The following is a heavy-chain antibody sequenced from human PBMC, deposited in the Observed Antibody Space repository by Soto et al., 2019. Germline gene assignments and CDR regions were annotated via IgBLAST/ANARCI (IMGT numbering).Heavy chain of an antibody. CDR2: IYYSGST. V-gene: IGHV4-61*01. J-gene: IGHJ4*02. CDR3: AREVSGSYFDY. CDR1: GGSVSSGSYY. D-gene: IGHD1-26*01. Sequence: QVQLQESGPGLVKPSETLSLTCTVSGGSVSSGSYYWSWIRQPPGKGLEWIGYIYYSGSTNYHPSLKSRVTISVDTSKNQFSLKLSSVTAADTAVYYCAREVSGSYFDYWGQGTLVTVSS.